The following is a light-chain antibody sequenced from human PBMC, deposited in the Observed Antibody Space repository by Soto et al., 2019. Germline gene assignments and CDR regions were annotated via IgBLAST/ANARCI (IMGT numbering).Light chain of an antibody. V-gene: IGKV3-20*01. CDR3: QQYSSSPLT. J-gene: IGKJ1*01. CDR1: QFVNNNL. CDR2: DAS. Sequence: EIVLTHSPGTLSLCPGERATLSCRASQFVNNNLLACYQQKPGQAPRLVIYDASSGATGIPDRFSASGSGTDFTLTISRLEPDDFAVYYCQQYSSSPLTFGQGTKVDI.